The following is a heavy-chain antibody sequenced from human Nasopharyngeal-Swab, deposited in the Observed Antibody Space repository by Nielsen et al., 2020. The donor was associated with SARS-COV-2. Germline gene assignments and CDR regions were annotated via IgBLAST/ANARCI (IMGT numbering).Heavy chain of an antibody. J-gene: IGHJ6*02. Sequence: GSLRLSCTVAGGSISSYYWSWIRQPPGKGLEWIGYIYYSGSTNYNPSLKSRVTISVDTSKNQFSLKLSSVTAADTAVYYCARQGVTMVRGVIPRSRGMDVWGQGTTVTVSS. CDR1: GGSISSYY. CDR3: ARQGVTMVRGVIPRSRGMDV. D-gene: IGHD3-10*01. V-gene: IGHV4-59*08. CDR2: IYYSGST.